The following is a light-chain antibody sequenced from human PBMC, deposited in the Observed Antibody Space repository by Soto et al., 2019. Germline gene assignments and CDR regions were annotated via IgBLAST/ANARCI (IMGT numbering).Light chain of an antibody. CDR2: DAS. CDR1: QSVSSY. Sequence: EIVLTQSPATLSLSPKERATLSCRASQSVSSYLAWYQQKPGQAPRLLIYDASNRATGIPARFSGSGSGTDFTLTISSLEPEDFAVYYCQQRSNWRGLTFGGGTKV. CDR3: QQRSNWRGLT. J-gene: IGKJ4*01. V-gene: IGKV3-11*01.